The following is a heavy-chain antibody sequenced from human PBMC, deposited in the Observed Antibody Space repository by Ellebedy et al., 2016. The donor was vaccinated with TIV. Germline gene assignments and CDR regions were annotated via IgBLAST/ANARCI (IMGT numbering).Heavy chain of an antibody. CDR2: SHHSGAT. J-gene: IGHJ4*02. CDR3: ARDSYYDDSSGYYPLGAFDY. CDR1: GGSIGNDY. V-gene: IGHV4-59*12. Sequence: SETLSLTCTVSGGSIGNDYWNWIRQSPGKGLEWIGHSHHSGATDYNPSLKSRVTVTVDASKNQFSLNVSYVTAADTAVYYCARDSYYDDSSGYYPLGAFDYWGQGTLVTVSS. D-gene: IGHD3-22*01.